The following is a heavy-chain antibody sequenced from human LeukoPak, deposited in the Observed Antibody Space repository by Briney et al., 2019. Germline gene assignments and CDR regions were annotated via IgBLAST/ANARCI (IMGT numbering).Heavy chain of an antibody. CDR1: GFTFSSYS. D-gene: IGHD6-19*01. V-gene: IGHV3-21*01. CDR3: AKDLLGRSSGWYEDFLGY. J-gene: IGHJ4*02. Sequence: GGSLRLSCAASGFTFSSYSMNWVRQAPGKGLEWVSSISSSSSYIYYADSVKGRFTISRDNAKNSLYLQMNSLRAEDTAVYYCAKDLLGRSSGWYEDFLGYWGQGTLVTVSS. CDR2: ISSSSSYI.